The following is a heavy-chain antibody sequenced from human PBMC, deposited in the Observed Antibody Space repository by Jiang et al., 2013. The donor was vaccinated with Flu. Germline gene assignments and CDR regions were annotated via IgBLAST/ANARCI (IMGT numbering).Heavy chain of an antibody. D-gene: IGHD2-15*01. CDR3: ARDRWYRDAFDI. V-gene: IGHV3-33*01. J-gene: IGHJ3*02. CDR2: IWYDGSNK. Sequence: AASGFTFSSYGMHWVRQAPGKGLEWVAVIWYDGSNKYYADSVKGRFTISRDNSKNTLYLQMNSLRAEDTAVYYCARDRWYRDAFDIWGQGTMVTVSS. CDR1: GFTFSSYG.